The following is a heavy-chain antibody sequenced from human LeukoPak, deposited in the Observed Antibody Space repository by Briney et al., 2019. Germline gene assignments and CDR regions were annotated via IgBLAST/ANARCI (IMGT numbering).Heavy chain of an antibody. CDR2: IYYSGST. V-gene: IGHV4-39*01. D-gene: IGHD2-2*02. Sequence: SETLSLTCTVSGGPISSSSYYWGWIRQPPGKGLEWTGSIYYSGSTYYNPSLKSRVTISVDTSKNQFSLKLSSVTAADTAVYYCASDRRVYCSSTSCYNPIGYWGQGTLVTVSS. CDR1: GGPISSSSYY. CDR3: ASDRRVYCSSTSCYNPIGY. J-gene: IGHJ4*02.